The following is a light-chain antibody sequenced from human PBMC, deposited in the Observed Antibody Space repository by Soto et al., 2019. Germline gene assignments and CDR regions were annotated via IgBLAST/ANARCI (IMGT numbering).Light chain of an antibody. CDR3: QQSYSTPPWT. Sequence: DIQMTQSPSSLAASVLDRVAITCXASQSISSYLTWYQQKPGNAPKLLIYAAPSLQSGVPSRFSGSGSGTDFTLTISSLQPEDFATYYCQQSYSTPPWTFGQGTKVDIK. V-gene: IGKV1-39*01. J-gene: IGKJ1*01. CDR2: AAP. CDR1: QSISSY.